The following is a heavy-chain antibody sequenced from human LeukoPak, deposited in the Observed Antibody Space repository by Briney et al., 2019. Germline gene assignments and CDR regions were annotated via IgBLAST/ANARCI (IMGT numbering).Heavy chain of an antibody. D-gene: IGHD6-19*01. CDR3: ARDLGSGWYYVFDF. CDR1: GFTFGSYT. V-gene: IGHV3-21*01. Sequence: GGSLRLSCAASGFTFGSYTMNWVRQAPGKGLEWVSSISSSSSYIYYADSMKGRFTISRDNAKNSVYLQMDSLGAEDTAVYYCARDLGSGWYYVFDFWGQGTMVTVSS. CDR2: ISSSSSYI. J-gene: IGHJ3*01.